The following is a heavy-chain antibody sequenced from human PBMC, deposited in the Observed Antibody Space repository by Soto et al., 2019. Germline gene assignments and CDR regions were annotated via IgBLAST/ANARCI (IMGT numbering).Heavy chain of an antibody. CDR2: IDPSDSYT. V-gene: IGHV5-10-1*01. Sequence: LKISCKGSGYSFTSYWISWVRQMPGKGLEWMGRIDPSDSYTNYSPSFQGHVTISADKSISTAYLQWSSLKASDTAMYYCARSGRGSFYFDYWGQGTLVTVSS. CDR1: GYSFTSYW. J-gene: IGHJ4*02. CDR3: ARSGRGSFYFDY. D-gene: IGHD3-10*01.